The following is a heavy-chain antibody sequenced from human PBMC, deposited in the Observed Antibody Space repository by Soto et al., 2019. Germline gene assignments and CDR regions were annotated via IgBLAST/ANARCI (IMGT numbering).Heavy chain of an antibody. J-gene: IGHJ4*02. CDR2: ISGSGGST. CDR1: GFTFSSFA. D-gene: IGHD6-13*01. CDR3: VRDSGAKLSSS. V-gene: IGHV3-23*01. Sequence: LRLSCAASGFTFSSFAMSWVRQAPGKGLDWVSAISGSGGSTYSADSVKGRFTISRDNSKNTLYLQMSSLRSQDTAVYYCVRDSGAKLSSSWGQGXLVTVSS.